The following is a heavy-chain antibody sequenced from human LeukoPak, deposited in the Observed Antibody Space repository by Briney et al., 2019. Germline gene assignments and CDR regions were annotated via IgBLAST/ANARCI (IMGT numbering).Heavy chain of an antibody. CDR2: IRNKAYGGTT. J-gene: IGHJ4*02. CDR1: GFTFGDDP. Sequence: GRSLRLSCTASGFTFGDDPMNWVRQAPGKGLEWVGLIRNKAYGGTTEYAASVKGRFTISRGDSKSIAYLQMNSLKSEDTAVYYCARRGTNRHYFDYWGQGTLVTVSS. CDR3: ARRGTNRHYFDY. D-gene: IGHD1-14*01. V-gene: IGHV3-49*04.